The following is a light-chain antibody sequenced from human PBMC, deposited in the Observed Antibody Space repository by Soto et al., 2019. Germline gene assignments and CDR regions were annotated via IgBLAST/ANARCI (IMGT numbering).Light chain of an antibody. CDR3: QQYGSSRT. Sequence: EIVLTQSPGTLSLSPGERATLSCRASQSVSSSYLAWYQQKPGQAPRLLIYCASFRATGIPDRFSGSGSGTDFTLTISRLEPEDFVVYYCQQYGSSRTFGQGTKVDIK. V-gene: IGKV3-20*01. J-gene: IGKJ1*01. CDR1: QSVSSSY. CDR2: CAS.